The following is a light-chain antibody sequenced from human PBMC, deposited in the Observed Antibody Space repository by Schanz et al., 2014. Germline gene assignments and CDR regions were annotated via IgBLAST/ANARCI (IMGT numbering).Light chain of an antibody. CDR2: DAS. CDR1: RSVSSY. CDR3: QQRSNWPPLT. V-gene: IGKV3-11*01. J-gene: IGKJ4*01. Sequence: EIVLTQSPATLSLSPGERATLSCRASRSVSSYLAWYQQKPGQAPRLLIYDASNRATGIPARFSGRGSGTDFTLTISRLEPEDFAVYYCQQRSNWPPLTFGGGTKVEIK.